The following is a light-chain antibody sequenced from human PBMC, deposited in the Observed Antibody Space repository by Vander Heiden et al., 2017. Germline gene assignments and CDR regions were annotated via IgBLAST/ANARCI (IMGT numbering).Light chain of an antibody. CDR2: DDS. Sequence: YVLTQPPSVSVAPGQTAKITCGGHNIGTKSVHWYQQRPGQAPVQVVYDDSDRPSGIPERFSCSNSGSAATLTISGVEAGDEADYFCQVWDSATDHHVFATGTKVTVL. CDR3: QVWDSATDHHV. V-gene: IGLV3-21*02. J-gene: IGLJ1*01. CDR1: NIGTKS.